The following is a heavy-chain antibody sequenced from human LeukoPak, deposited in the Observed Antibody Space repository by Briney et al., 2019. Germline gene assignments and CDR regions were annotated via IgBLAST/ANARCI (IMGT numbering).Heavy chain of an antibody. CDR2: ISGSGGST. CDR1: GFTFSSYA. Sequence: PGGSLRLSCAASGFTFSSYAMSWVRQAPGKGLEWVSAISGSGGSTYYADSVKGRFTISRDNSKNTLYLQMNSLRAEDTAVYYCANIKDYYYYYMDVWGKGTTVTVSS. D-gene: IGHD1-14*01. CDR3: ANIKDYYYYYMDV. V-gene: IGHV3-23*01. J-gene: IGHJ6*03.